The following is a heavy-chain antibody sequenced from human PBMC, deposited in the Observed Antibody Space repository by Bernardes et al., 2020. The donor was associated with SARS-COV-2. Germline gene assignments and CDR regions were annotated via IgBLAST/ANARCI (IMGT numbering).Heavy chain of an antibody. CDR1: GLTLNTNA. Sequence: GGSLRLSCVASGLTLNTNAMSWVRQAPGKGLEWVSTISGFGGSTYYADSVKGRFTISTDNSKNTVYLELNSLRAEDTATYYCAKLLRFGDLLAYWGQGTLVTVSS. V-gene: IGHV3-23*01. J-gene: IGHJ4*02. D-gene: IGHD3-10*01. CDR3: AKLLRFGDLLAY. CDR2: ISGFGGST.